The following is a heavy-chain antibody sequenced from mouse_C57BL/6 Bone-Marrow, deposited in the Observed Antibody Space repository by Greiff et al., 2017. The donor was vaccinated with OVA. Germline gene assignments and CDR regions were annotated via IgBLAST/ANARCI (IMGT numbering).Heavy chain of an antibody. V-gene: IGHV5-6*01. D-gene: IGHD1-1*01. CDR2: ISSGGSYT. J-gene: IGHJ2*01. CDR1: GFTFSSYG. CDR3: ARHYYGSSYD. Sequence: EVKLMESGGDLVKPGGSLKLSCAASGFTFSSYGMSWVRQTPDKRLEWVATISSGGSYTYYPDSVKGRFTISRDNAKNTLYLQMSSLKSEDTAMYYCARHYYGSSYDWGKGTTLTVSS.